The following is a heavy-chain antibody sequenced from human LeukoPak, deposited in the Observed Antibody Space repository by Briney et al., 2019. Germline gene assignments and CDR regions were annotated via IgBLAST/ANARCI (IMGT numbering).Heavy chain of an antibody. CDR2: INHSGST. D-gene: IGHD3-22*01. CDR1: GGSFSGYY. J-gene: IGHJ5*02. V-gene: IGHV4-34*01. Sequence: SETLSLTCAVYGGSFSGYYWSWIRQPPGKGLEWIGEINHSGSTNYNPSLKSRVTISVDTSKNQFSLKLSSVTAADTAVYYCARLVVVPAGSWFDPWGQGTLVTVSS. CDR3: ARLVVVPAGSWFDP.